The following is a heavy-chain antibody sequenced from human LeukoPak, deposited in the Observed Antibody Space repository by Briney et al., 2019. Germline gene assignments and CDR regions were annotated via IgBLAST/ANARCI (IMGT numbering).Heavy chain of an antibody. V-gene: IGHV4-30-2*01. CDR2: IYQSGRP. D-gene: IGHD3-9*01. CDR3: ARHRRYFYYYSTDV. J-gene: IGHJ6*03. CDR1: GGSLRIGGYS. Sequence: PSETLSLTCAVSGGSLRIGGYSCGWVRQPPGKGLGWIRYIYQSGRPYTNASRKSRVTLSVDRSKNQFSLKLRAVTAADTAVYYCARHRRYFYYYSTDVWGKGTTVTVS.